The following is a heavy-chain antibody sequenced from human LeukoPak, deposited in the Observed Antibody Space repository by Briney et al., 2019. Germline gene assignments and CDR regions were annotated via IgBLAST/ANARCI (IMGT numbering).Heavy chain of an antibody. V-gene: IGHV1-2*02. D-gene: IGHD2-2*01. CDR2: INPNSGGT. CDR3: ARDFGRGYQLLLSNWFDP. Sequence: ASVKVSCKASGYTFTGYYVHWVRQAPGQGLEWMGWINPNSGGTNYAQKFQGRVTMTRDTSITTAYMELSRLRPDDTAVYYCARDFGRGYQLLLSNWFDPWGQGTLVTVSS. CDR1: GYTFTGYY. J-gene: IGHJ5*02.